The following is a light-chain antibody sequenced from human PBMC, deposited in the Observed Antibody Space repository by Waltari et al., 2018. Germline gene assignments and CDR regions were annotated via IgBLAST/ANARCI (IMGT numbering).Light chain of an antibody. V-gene: IGKV3-11*01. J-gene: IGKJ4*01. Sequence: EILLTQPPVTLSVSPGERATLTCKASQSVRSYLAWYQQKPGQAPRHRIYDASNGASGIPAMCSGRGSGTDFTLTISSVEPEDFVVFYCQQRHDWLLNFSGGTKLEIK. CDR3: QQRHDWLLN. CDR1: QSVRSY. CDR2: DAS.